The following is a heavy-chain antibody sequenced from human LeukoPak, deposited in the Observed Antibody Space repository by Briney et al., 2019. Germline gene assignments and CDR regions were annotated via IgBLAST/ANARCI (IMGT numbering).Heavy chain of an antibody. Sequence: GGSLRLSCTASGFTFSSSEMNWVRQAPGKGLEWVSYISSSGSTIYYADSVKGRFTISRDNAKNSLYLQMNSLRAEDTAVYYCARQGAIGDAFDIWGQGTMVTVSS. V-gene: IGHV3-48*03. CDR1: GFTFSSSE. CDR2: ISSSGSTI. D-gene: IGHD2-2*01. J-gene: IGHJ3*02. CDR3: ARQGAIGDAFDI.